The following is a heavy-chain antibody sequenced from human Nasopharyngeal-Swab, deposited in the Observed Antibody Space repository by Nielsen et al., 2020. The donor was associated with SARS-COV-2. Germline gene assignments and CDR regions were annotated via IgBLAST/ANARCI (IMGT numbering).Heavy chain of an antibody. CDR2: IKQDGSEK. D-gene: IGHD1-26*01. CDR3: ARGLFSGSYFGY. V-gene: IGHV3-7*03. CDR1: GFAFSSYW. J-gene: IGHJ4*02. Sequence: GESLKISCVASGFAFSSYWMSWVRQAPGKGLEWVANIKQDGSEKYYVDSVKGRFTISRDNAKNSLYLQMNSLRAEDTAVYYCARGLFSGSYFGYWGQGTLVTVSS.